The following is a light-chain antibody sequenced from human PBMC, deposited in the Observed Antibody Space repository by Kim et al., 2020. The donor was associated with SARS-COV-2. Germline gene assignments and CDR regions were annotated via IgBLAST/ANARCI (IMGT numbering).Light chain of an antibody. CDR3: LAWDSSLSGWV. V-gene: IGLV10-54*01. Sequence: RQTATLTCTGNRNNVGYQGAAWLQQHQGHPPKLLSYRNNNRPSGISERFSASRSGNTAFLTITGLQPEDEADYYCLAWDSSLSGWVFGGGTQLTVL. CDR1: RNNVGYQG. J-gene: IGLJ3*02. CDR2: RNN.